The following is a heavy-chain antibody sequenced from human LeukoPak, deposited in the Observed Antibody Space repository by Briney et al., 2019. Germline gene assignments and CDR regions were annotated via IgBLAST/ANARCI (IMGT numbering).Heavy chain of an antibody. D-gene: IGHD3-16*01. CDR1: GFTFTNAW. CDR2: IKSKTSGGTT. Sequence: GGSLRLSCAASGFTFTNAWMSWVRQAPGKGLEWVGRIKSKTSGGTTDYAAPVKGRFTISRDVSQNTLFLQMNSLKTEDTAVYYCTTGATYSPGAFDIWGQGTMVTVSS. CDR3: TTGATYSPGAFDI. V-gene: IGHV3-15*01. J-gene: IGHJ3*02.